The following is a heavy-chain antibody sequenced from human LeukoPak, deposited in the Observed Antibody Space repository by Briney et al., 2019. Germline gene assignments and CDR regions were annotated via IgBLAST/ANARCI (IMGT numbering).Heavy chain of an antibody. CDR2: INPSGGST. V-gene: IGHV1-46*01. J-gene: IGHJ4*02. D-gene: IGHD3-22*01. CDR3: ARDLGDSSGYYCFDY. CDR1: GYTFTSYY. Sequence: ASVKVSCKASGYTFTSYYMQWVRQAPGQGLERMGIINPSGGSTSYAQKFQGRVTMTRDTSTSTVYMELSSLRSEDTAVYYCARDLGDSSGYYCFDYWGQGTLVTVSS.